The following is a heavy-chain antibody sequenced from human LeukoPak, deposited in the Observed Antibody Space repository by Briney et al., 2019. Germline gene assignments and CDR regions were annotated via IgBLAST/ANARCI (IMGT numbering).Heavy chain of an antibody. J-gene: IGHJ4*02. Sequence: PGGSLRLSCAASGFTFSSYAMSWVRQAPGKGLEWVSAIGGSGGSTYYADSVKGRFTISRDNSKNTLYLQVNSLRAEDTAVYYCAKSSSGSYYYYFDYWGQGTLVTVSS. CDR2: IGGSGGST. D-gene: IGHD1-26*01. V-gene: IGHV3-23*01. CDR1: GFTFSSYA. CDR3: AKSSSGSYYYYFDY.